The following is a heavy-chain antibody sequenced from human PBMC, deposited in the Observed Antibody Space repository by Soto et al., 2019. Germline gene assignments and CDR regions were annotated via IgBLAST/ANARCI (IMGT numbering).Heavy chain of an antibody. J-gene: IGHJ6*02. CDR2: IYFSGST. CDR3: ARGILRYFDWSPRGYYGMDV. D-gene: IGHD3-9*01. V-gene: IGHV4-39*07. Sequence: SETLSLTCTVSGGSISGTSYYWGWIRQPPGKGLEWIGSIYFSGSTYYNPSLKSRVTISVDTSKNQFSLKLSSVTAADTAVYYCARGILRYFDWSPRGYYGMDVWGQGTTVTVSS. CDR1: GGSISGTSYY.